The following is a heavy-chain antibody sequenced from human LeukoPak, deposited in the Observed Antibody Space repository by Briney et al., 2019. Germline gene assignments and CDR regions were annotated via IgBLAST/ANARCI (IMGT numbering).Heavy chain of an antibody. D-gene: IGHD2-2*01. V-gene: IGHV4-59*01. CDR2: IYYSGST. Sequence: SETLSLTCTVSGGSISSYYWSWIRQPPGKGLEWIGYIYYSGSTNYNPSLKSRVTISVDTSKNQFSLKLSSVTAADTVVYYCARDRRDIVVVPAAMDYYYYGMDVWGKGTTVTVSS. CDR1: GGSISSYY. CDR3: ARDRRDIVVVPAAMDYYYYGMDV. J-gene: IGHJ6*04.